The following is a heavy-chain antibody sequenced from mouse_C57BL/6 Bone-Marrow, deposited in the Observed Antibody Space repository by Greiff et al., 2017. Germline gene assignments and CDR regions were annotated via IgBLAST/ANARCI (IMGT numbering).Heavy chain of an antibody. CDR2: INPSNGGT. J-gene: IGHJ2*01. V-gene: IGHV1-53*01. CDR1: GYTFTRYW. Sequence: QVQLQQPGTELVKPGASVKLSCKASGYTFTRYWMHWVKQRPGQGLEWIGNINPSNGGTNYNEKFKSKATLTVDKSSSTAYMQLSSLTSEDSAVYDSARIYYYGSSFDYWGQGTTLTVSS. D-gene: IGHD1-1*01. CDR3: ARIYYYGSSFDY.